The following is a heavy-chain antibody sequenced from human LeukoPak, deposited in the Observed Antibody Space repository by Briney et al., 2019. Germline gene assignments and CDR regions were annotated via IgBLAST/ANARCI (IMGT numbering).Heavy chain of an antibody. J-gene: IGHJ4*02. CDR2: IDYSGST. CDR1: GGSISSYY. CDR3: ARGAQKYYYGSGTFDY. V-gene: IGHV4-59*01. Sequence: SETLSLTCTVSGGSISSYYWSWIRQPPGKGLEWIGYIDYSGSTNYNPSLKSRVTISVDTSKNQFSLKLSSVTAADTAVYYCARGAQKYYYGSGTFDYWGQGTLVTVSS. D-gene: IGHD3-10*01.